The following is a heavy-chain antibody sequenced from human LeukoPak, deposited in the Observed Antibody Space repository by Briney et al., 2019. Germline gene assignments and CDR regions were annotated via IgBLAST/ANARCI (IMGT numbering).Heavy chain of an antibody. Sequence: PGGSLRLSCAASGFTFSSAWMSWVRQAPGKGLEWVSAISGSGGFTYYADSVKGRFTISRDNSKNTLYLQMNSLRAEDTAVYYCARGGDHYYYYGMDVWGQGTTVTVSS. CDR3: ARGGDHYYYYGMDV. V-gene: IGHV3-23*01. CDR2: ISGSGGFT. CDR1: GFTFSSAW. J-gene: IGHJ6*02.